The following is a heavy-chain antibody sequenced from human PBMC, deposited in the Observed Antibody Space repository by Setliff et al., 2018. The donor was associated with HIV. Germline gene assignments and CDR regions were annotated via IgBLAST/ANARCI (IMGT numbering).Heavy chain of an antibody. J-gene: IGHJ6*02. CDR1: GGTFSSYG. D-gene: IGHD6-19*01. Sequence: SVKVSCKASGGTFSSYGINWVRQAPGQGLEWVGGIIPMFGTGFYAQKVQGRVTITTDESRTTSYMELSSLRFEDTAVYFCARVAHSSSYHYYGMDVWGQGTTVTVSS. V-gene: IGHV1-69*05. CDR2: IIPMFGTG. CDR3: ARVAHSSSYHYYGMDV.